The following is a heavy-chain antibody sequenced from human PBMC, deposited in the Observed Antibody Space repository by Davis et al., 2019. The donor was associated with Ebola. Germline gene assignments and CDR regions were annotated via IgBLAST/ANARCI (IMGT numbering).Heavy chain of an antibody. CDR2: INPYSGGT. D-gene: IGHD6-19*01. Sequence: ASVKVSCKASGYTFTSYYMHWVRQAPGQGLEWMGRINPYSGGTNYAQKFKGRVTMTRDTSISTAYVELSRLRSDDTAVYYCAIAMAGYFDHWGQGTLVTVSS. J-gene: IGHJ4*02. CDR3: AIAMAGYFDH. V-gene: IGHV1-2*06. CDR1: GYTFTSYY.